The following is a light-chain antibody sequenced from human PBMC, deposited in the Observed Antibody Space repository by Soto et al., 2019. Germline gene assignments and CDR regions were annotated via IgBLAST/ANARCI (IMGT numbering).Light chain of an antibody. Sequence: EIVLTQSPATLSLSPGERATLSCRASQSVRSYLAWYQQKPGQVPRLVIYDASNRATGIPARFSGSGSGTDFTLTISSLEPEDFAIYYCQQRHLWPITFGQGTRVEI. CDR1: QSVRSY. CDR2: DAS. V-gene: IGKV3-11*01. CDR3: QQRHLWPIT. J-gene: IGKJ5*01.